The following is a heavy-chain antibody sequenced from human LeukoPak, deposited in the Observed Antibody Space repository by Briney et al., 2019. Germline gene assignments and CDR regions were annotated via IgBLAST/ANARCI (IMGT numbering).Heavy chain of an antibody. CDR1: GFTFSDYY. V-gene: IGHV3-11*01. Sequence: PGGSLRLSCVAAGFTFSDYYMSWVRQAPGKGLEWISYISGSGSAIFYTDSVKGRFTISRDNAKNSVYLQMNSLRAEDTAVYYCASRVVDYWGQGTLVTVSS. CDR3: ASRVVDY. J-gene: IGHJ4*02. CDR2: ISGSGSAI. D-gene: IGHD3-3*01.